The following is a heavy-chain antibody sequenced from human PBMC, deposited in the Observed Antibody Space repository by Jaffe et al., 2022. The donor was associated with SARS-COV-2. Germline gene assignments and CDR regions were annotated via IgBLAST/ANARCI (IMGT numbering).Heavy chain of an antibody. CDR2: IWYDGSNK. V-gene: IGHV3-33*01. CDR1: GFTFSSYG. CDR3: ARGDGYNAYYFDY. Sequence: QVQLVESGGGVVQPGRSLRLSCAASGFTFSSYGMHWVRQAPGKGLEWVAVIWYDGSNKYYADSVKGRFTISRDNSKNTLYLQMNSLRAEDTAVYYCARGDGYNAYYFDYWGQGTLVTVSS. D-gene: IGHD5-12*01. J-gene: IGHJ4*02.